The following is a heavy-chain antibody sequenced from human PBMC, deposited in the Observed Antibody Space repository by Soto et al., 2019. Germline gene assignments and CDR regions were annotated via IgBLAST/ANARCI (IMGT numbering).Heavy chain of an antibody. CDR1: GFTFNDFE. J-gene: IGHJ4*02. CDR2: IDGSGATK. V-gene: IGHV3-48*03. CDR3: ARGFGRFNY. D-gene: IGHD3-10*01. Sequence: EVQLLESGGGLVQPGGSLRLSCGVSGFTFNDFEMNWVRQAPGKGPEWLAYIDGSGATKKYADSVRGRFTISRDNPNNSLFLHMSSLSAADTDIYYCARGFGRFNYWCQGTLVSVSS.